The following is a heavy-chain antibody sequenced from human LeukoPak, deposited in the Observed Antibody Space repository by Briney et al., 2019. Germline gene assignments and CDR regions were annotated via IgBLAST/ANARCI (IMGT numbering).Heavy chain of an antibody. CDR3: AEDRVSGRVRPLGSDY. CDR1: GFTFSSYT. V-gene: IGHV3-23*01. J-gene: IGHJ4*02. Sequence: TGGSLRLSCAASGFTFSSYTLTWVRQAPGKGLEWVSSISGRDGSTYYADSVKGRFAISGDNSKNTLYLQMNSLKAEDTAVYYCAEDRVSGRVRPLGSDYWGQGTLVTVSS. CDR2: ISGRDGST. D-gene: IGHD3-10*01.